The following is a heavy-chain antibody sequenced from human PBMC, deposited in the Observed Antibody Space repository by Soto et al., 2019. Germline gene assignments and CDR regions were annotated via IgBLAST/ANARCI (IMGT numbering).Heavy chain of an antibody. D-gene: IGHD1-26*01. CDR1: GFTFSNYG. CDR2: ISYDGSSQ. Sequence: QVQLVESGGGVVQPGRSLRLSCVASGFTFSNYGMHWVRQAPGKGLEWVAVISYDGSSQHYADSVKGRFTISRDNSKNTLYVQMKSLRAEDTAGYYCAKDGGWELPRGRGSDYWGQGTLVTVSS. V-gene: IGHV3-30*18. CDR3: AKDGGWELPRGRGSDY. J-gene: IGHJ4*02.